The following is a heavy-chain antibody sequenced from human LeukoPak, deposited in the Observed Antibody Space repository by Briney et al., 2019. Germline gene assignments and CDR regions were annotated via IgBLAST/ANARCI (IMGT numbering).Heavy chain of an antibody. D-gene: IGHD4-23*01. V-gene: IGHV3-11*03. J-gene: IGHJ5*02. CDR2: ISSTSTNI. Sequence: GGSLRLSCAASGFTFSDYYMSWIRQAPGKGLEWVSYISSTSTNINYADSVKGRFTISRDNAKNSLYLQMNSLRAEDTAVYYCARYRGNSNGGFDPWGQGTLVTVSS. CDR1: GFTFSDYY. CDR3: ARYRGNSNGGFDP.